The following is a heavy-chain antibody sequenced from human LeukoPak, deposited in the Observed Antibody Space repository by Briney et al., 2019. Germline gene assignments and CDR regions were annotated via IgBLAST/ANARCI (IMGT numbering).Heavy chain of an antibody. Sequence: GASVKVSCKASGYTFTMYYIHWVRQAPGQGLEWMGMINPSDGATTYAQRFQGRVTMTRDMSTTTVYMDLRSLRSEDTAVYFCAREESGGVSGRLGGLFASYYTYYYMDVWGRGTTVTVSS. CDR2: INPSDGAT. V-gene: IGHV1-46*01. CDR1: GYTFTMYY. D-gene: IGHD3-16*01. CDR3: AREESGGVSGRLGGLFASYYTYYYMDV. J-gene: IGHJ6*03.